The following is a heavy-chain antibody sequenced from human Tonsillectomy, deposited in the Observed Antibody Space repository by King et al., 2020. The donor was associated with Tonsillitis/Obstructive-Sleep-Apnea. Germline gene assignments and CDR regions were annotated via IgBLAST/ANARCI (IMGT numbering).Heavy chain of an antibody. CDR1: GGSFSGYF. V-gene: IGHV4-34*01. J-gene: IGHJ3*02. D-gene: IGHD3-3*01. Sequence: VQLQQWGAGLLKPSETLSLTCSVYGGSFSGYFWSWIRQPPGKGLEWIGEIDHSGSTNYNPSLKSRVTISADTSKTQFSLKLKSVTAADTAVYYCAWEITTDAFDIWGQGTMVTVSS. CDR3: AWEITTDAFDI. CDR2: IDHSGST.